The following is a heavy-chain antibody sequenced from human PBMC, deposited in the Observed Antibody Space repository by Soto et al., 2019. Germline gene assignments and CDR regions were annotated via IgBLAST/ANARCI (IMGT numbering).Heavy chain of an antibody. D-gene: IGHD2-15*01. J-gene: IGHJ6*04. Sequence: GESLKISCKGSGYSFTSYWISWVRQMPGKGLEWMGRIDPSDSYTNYSPSFQGHVTISADKSISTAYLQWSSLKASDTAMYYCARTPGTTRYCSGGRCYSDYYYYGMDVWGEGTTVTVSS. CDR3: ARTPGTTRYCSGGRCYSDYYYYGMDV. CDR2: IDPSDSYT. V-gene: IGHV5-10-1*01. CDR1: GYSFTSYW.